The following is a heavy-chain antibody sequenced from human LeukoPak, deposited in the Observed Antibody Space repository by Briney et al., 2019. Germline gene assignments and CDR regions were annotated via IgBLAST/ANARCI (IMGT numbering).Heavy chain of an antibody. D-gene: IGHD6-13*01. CDR3: AKALSYSSSSILEC. CDR1: GFTFSSYA. V-gene: IGHV3-23*01. CDR2: ISGSGSNT. J-gene: IGHJ4*02. Sequence: GGSLRLSCAASGFTFSSYAMTWVRQAPGKGLEWVSAISGSGSNTYYADSVKGRFTISRDNSKNTLYLQMNSLRPEDTAVYYCAKALSYSSSSILECWGQGTLVTVSS.